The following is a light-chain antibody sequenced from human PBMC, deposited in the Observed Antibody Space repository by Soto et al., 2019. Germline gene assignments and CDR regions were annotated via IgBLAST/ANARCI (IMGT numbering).Light chain of an antibody. CDR1: QSLLHSNGFQY. Sequence: EIVMTKSPPSLSVTPGEPASISCRSSQSLLHSNGFQYLDWYLQKPGQSPQLLIYLGFNRASGVPDRFSGSGSGTDFTLKISRVEAEDVGIYFCMQPLEAPWTFGQGTKVDIK. J-gene: IGKJ1*01. CDR3: MQPLEAPWT. V-gene: IGKV2-28*01. CDR2: LGF.